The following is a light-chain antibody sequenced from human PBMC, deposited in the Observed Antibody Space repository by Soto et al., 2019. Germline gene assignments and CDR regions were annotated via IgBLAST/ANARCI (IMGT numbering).Light chain of an antibody. CDR1: QDINNW. CDR2: TTS. J-gene: IGKJ4*01. CDR3: QQANSFPLT. V-gene: IGKV1D-12*01. Sequence: DIQVTQSPSSVSASVGDRVTITCRASQDINNWLAWYQQKPGKAPKLLIYTTSNLQSGVPLRFSGSGSGTDFTLTISSLQPEDFATYYCQQANSFPLTFGGGTKVEIK.